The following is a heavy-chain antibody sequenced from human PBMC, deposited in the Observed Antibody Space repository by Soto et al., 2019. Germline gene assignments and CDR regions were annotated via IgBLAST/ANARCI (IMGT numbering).Heavy chain of an antibody. J-gene: IGHJ5*02. Sequence: SETLSLTCTVSGGSISSSSYYWGWIRQPPGKWLEWIVSIYYSGSTYYNPSLNSRVTISVDTSKNQFSLNLSSVTAADTAVYYCARHFNWFDPWGQGTLVTVS. CDR1: GGSISSSSYY. CDR3: ARHFNWFDP. CDR2: IYYSGST. V-gene: IGHV4-39*01.